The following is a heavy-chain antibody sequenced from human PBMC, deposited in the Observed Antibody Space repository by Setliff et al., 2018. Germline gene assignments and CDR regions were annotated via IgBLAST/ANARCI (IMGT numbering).Heavy chain of an antibody. Sequence: GGSLRLSCSASGFTFRIYWMSWVRQVPGKGLEWVANIKGDDSERYYVDSVEGRFTVSRDNAMNSLYLQMDSLRVDDTAVYYCVRDVAGGSHATYFDYWGQGTRVTVSS. CDR2: IKGDDSER. D-gene: IGHD1-26*01. J-gene: IGHJ4*02. CDR1: GFTFRIYW. V-gene: IGHV3-7*01. CDR3: VRDVAGGSHATYFDY.